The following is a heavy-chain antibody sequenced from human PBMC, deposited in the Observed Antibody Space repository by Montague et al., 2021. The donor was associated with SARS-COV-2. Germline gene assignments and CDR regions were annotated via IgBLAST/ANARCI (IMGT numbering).Heavy chain of an antibody. CDR1: GDSVSSNTAT. CDR2: TYYRFRWYH. Sequence: CAISGDSVSSNTATWNWNRQSPSRGLEWLGRTYYRFRWYHDYAISLKSRITINPDTSKNQFSLQLSSVAPEDTAVFYCARTTTRMLYPENAFDIWGQGTMVTVSS. V-gene: IGHV6-1*01. J-gene: IGHJ3*02. CDR3: ARTTTRMLYPENAFDI. D-gene: IGHD2-8*01.